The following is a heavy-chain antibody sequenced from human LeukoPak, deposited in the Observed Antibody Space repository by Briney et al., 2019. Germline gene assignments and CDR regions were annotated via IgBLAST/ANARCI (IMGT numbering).Heavy chain of an antibody. CDR2: IYYSGST. D-gene: IGHD2-2*01. V-gene: IGHV4-59*01. CDR3: ARHEGYCISSSCSDTFDI. Sequence: SETLSLTCTVSGGSISSYYWSWIRQPPGKGLEWIGYIYYSGSTNYNPSLKSRVTISVDTSKNQFSLKLSSVTAADTAMYYCARHEGYCISSSCSDTFDIWGQGTMVTVSS. CDR1: GGSISSYY. J-gene: IGHJ3*02.